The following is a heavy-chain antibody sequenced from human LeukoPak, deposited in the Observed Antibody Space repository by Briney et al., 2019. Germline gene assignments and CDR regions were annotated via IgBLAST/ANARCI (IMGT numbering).Heavy chain of an antibody. CDR3: ARAADPQDYYYYGMDV. CDR2: IIPILGIA. V-gene: IGHV1-69*04. J-gene: IGHJ6*02. CDR1: GGTFSSYA. Sequence: ASVKVSCKASGGTFSSYAISWVRQAPGQGLEWMGRIIPILGIANYAQKFQGRVTITADKSTSTAYMELSSLRSEDTAVYYCARAADPQDYYYYGMDVWGQGTTVTVSS.